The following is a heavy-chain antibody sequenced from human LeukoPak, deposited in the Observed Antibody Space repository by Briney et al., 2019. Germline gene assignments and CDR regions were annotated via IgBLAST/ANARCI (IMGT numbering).Heavy chain of an antibody. CDR3: ATDPSIAVAGDAFDI. CDR2: ISGSGGST. Sequence: GGSLRLSCAASGFTFSSYAMSWVRQAPGKGLEWVSAISGSGGSTYYADSVKGRFTISRDNSMNTLYLQMNSLRAEDTAVYYCATDPSIAVAGDAFDIWGQGTMVTVSS. V-gene: IGHV3-23*01. CDR1: GFTFSSYA. J-gene: IGHJ3*02. D-gene: IGHD6-19*01.